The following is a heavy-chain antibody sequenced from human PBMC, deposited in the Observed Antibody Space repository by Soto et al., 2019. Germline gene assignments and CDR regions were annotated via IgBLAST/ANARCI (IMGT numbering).Heavy chain of an antibody. Sequence: GGSLRLSCAASGFTFDDYGMSWVRQAPGKGLEWVSGINWNGGSTGYADSVKGRFTISRDNAKNSLYLQMNSLRAEDTALYHCARDRSYSSGWYEGRAFDIWGQGTMVTVSS. J-gene: IGHJ3*02. D-gene: IGHD6-19*01. CDR2: INWNGGST. V-gene: IGHV3-20*01. CDR3: ARDRSYSSGWYEGRAFDI. CDR1: GFTFDDYG.